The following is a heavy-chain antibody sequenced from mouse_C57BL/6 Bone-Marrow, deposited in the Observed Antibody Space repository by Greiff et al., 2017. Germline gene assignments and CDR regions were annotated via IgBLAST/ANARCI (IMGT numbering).Heavy chain of an antibody. J-gene: IGHJ3*01. D-gene: IGHD1-1*02. Sequence: DVKLVESGGGLVKPGGSLKLSCAASGFTFSSYAMSWVRQTPEKRLEWVATISDGGSYTYYPDNVKGRFTISRDNAKNNLYLQMSHLKSEDTAMYSCARGSYRGFAYWGQGTLVTVSA. V-gene: IGHV5-4*03. CDR3: ARGSYRGFAY. CDR2: ISDGGSYT. CDR1: GFTFSSYA.